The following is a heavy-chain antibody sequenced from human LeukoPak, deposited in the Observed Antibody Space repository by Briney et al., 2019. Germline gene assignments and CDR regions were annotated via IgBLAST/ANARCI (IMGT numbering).Heavy chain of an antibody. CDR2: ISGSGDST. D-gene: IGHD3-22*01. Sequence: GGSLRLSCAASGFTFSSYAMTWVRQAPGKGLEWVSAISGSGDSTYYADSVKGRFTISRDNSKNTLYLQMNSLRAEDTAVYYCAKRARTYYYDSSGPGGAFDIWGQGTMVTVSS. J-gene: IGHJ3*02. CDR3: AKRARTYYYDSSGPGGAFDI. V-gene: IGHV3-23*01. CDR1: GFTFSSYA.